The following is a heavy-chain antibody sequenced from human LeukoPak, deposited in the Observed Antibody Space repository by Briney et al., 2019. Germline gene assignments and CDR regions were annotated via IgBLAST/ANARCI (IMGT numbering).Heavy chain of an antibody. CDR3: ARDLNGVRAFDI. Sequence: SETLPLTCTVSGGSISSYYWSRIRQPPGKGLEWIGYIYYSGSTNYNPSLKSRVTISVDTSKNQFSLKLSSVTAADTAVYYCARDLNGVRAFDIWGQGTMVTVSS. D-gene: IGHD3-16*02. CDR2: IYYSGST. J-gene: IGHJ3*02. V-gene: IGHV4-59*01. CDR1: GGSISSYY.